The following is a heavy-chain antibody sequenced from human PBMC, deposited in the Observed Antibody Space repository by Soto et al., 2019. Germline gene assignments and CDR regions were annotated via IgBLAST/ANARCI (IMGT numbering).Heavy chain of an antibody. V-gene: IGHV1-8*01. CDR1: GYTFSNYD. Sequence: QVQLVQSGAELKKPGASVKVSCKASGYTFSNYDMNWVRQATGQGPEWIGWVNPNNGDTCYAQKFQGRVTLTTDISTTTAYMELTSLRSEDTAIYYCAKVSRNGSAIYFDYWGQGTLITVSS. CDR3: AKVSRNGSAIYFDY. J-gene: IGHJ4*02. CDR2: VNPNNGDT. D-gene: IGHD3-10*01.